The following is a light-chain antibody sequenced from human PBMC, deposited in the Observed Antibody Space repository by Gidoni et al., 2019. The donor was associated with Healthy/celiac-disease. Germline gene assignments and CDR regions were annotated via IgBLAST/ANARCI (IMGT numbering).Light chain of an antibody. Sequence: EIVLTQSPGTLSLSPGERATLACRASQSVSSSYLAWYQQKPGQAPRLLIYGASSRATGIPDRFSGSGSGTDFTLTISRLEPEDFAVYYCQQYGSSLGWFGQXTKVEIK. CDR3: QQYGSSLGW. J-gene: IGKJ1*01. CDR2: GAS. CDR1: QSVSSSY. V-gene: IGKV3-20*01.